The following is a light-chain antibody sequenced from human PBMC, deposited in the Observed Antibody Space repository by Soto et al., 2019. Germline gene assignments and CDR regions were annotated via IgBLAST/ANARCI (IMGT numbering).Light chain of an antibody. V-gene: IGKV1-5*01. Sequence: DIQMTQSPSTLSASLGDRVTITCRASQRINNWLAWYQQKPGKAPKLLIYGASSLQSGVPSRFSGSGSGTHFTLTISSLHPDDFATYYCQHYKTFSWTFGQGTKVEIK. J-gene: IGKJ1*01. CDR3: QHYKTFSWT. CDR1: QRINNW. CDR2: GAS.